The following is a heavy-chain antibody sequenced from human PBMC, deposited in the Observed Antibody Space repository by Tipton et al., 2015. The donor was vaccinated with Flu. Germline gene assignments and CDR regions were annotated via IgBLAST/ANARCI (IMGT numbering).Heavy chain of an antibody. CDR3: ARSPSYSGSGVYPYYFDD. V-gene: IGHV4-59*08. D-gene: IGHD3-10*01. CDR1: GGSISGYY. CDR2: IYYSGST. Sequence: TLSLTCTVSGGSISGYYWSWIRQPPGKGLEWIAYIYYSGSTNYNPSLRSRVTISGDTSKNHFSVQLSSVTAADTAVYYCARSPSYSGSGVYPYYFDDWGQGTLVTVSS. J-gene: IGHJ4*02.